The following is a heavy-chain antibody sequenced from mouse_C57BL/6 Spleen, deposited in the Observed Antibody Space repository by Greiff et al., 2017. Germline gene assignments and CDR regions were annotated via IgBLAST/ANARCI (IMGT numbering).Heavy chain of an antibody. V-gene: IGHV5-9*01. D-gene: IGHD1-1*01. CDR3: ARFTTVAGAMDY. J-gene: IGHJ4*01. CDR1: GFTFSSYT. Sequence: EVMLVESGGGLVKPGGSLKLSCAASGFTFSSYTMSWVRQTPEKRLEWVATISGGGGNTYYPDSVKGRFTISRDNAKNTLYRQMSSLRSEDTALYYCARFTTVAGAMDYWGQGTSVTVSS. CDR2: ISGGGGNT.